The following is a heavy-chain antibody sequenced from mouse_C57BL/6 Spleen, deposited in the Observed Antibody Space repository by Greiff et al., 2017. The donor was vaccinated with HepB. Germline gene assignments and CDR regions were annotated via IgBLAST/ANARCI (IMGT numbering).Heavy chain of an antibody. CDR3: TRRDRGSYSAMDY. CDR2: IDPETGGT. Sequence: VQLQQSGAELVRPGASVTLSSKASGYTFTDYEMHWVKQTPVHGLEWIGAIDPETGGTAYNQKFKGKAILTADKSSSTAYMELRSLTSEDSAVYYCTRRDRGSYSAMDYWGQGTSVTVSS. CDR1: GYTFTDYE. V-gene: IGHV1-15*01. D-gene: IGHD1-1*02. J-gene: IGHJ4*01.